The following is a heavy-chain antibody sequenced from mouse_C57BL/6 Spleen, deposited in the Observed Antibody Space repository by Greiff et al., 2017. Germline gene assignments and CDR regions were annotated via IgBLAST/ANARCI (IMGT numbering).Heavy chain of an antibody. V-gene: IGHV1-15*01. J-gene: IGHJ4*01. CDR2: IDPETGGT. CDR1: GYTFTDYE. D-gene: IGHD1-3*01. Sequence: VQLQQSGAELVRPGASVTLSCKASGYTFTDYEMHWVKQTPVHGLEWIGAIDPETGGTAYNQKFKGKAILTADKSSSTAYMELRSLTSEDSADYYGTRYQSLPRRAMDYWGQGTSVTVSS. CDR3: TRYQSLPRRAMDY.